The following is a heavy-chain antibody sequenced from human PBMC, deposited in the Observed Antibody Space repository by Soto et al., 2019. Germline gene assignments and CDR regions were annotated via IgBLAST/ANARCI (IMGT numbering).Heavy chain of an antibody. CDR1: GGTFSSYA. V-gene: IGHV1-69*13. CDR3: ARRASGDSSGYYYYFDY. D-gene: IGHD3-22*01. CDR2: IIPISGTA. Sequence: GASVKVSCKASGGTFSSYAISWVRQARGQGLEWMGGIIPISGTANYAQKFQGRVTITADESTSTAYMELRCLRSEDTAVYYCARRASGDSSGYYYYFDYCGQGTLVTVSS. J-gene: IGHJ4*02.